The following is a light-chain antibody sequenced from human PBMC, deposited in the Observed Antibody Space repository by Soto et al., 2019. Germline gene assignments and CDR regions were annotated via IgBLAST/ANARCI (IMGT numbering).Light chain of an antibody. CDR1: QSVSGY. CDR3: QQRSNWPYLT. V-gene: IGKV3-11*01. J-gene: IGKJ4*01. CDR2: DAS. Sequence: EIVLTQSPDTLSLSPGKRATLSCRASQSVSGYLGWYQQKPGQAPRLLIYDASNRASGVPARFRGSGSGTDFTLTIASLEPEDFAVYYCQQRSNWPYLTFGGGTRVELK.